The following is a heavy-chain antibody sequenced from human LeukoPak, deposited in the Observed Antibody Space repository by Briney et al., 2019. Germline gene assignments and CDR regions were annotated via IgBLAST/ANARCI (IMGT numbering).Heavy chain of an antibody. CDR3: ARQPSSATGPYYFDY. CDR2: IYPGDSDT. Sequence: GESLKISCKGSGYSFTSYWIGWVRQMPGKGLEWMGIIYPGDSDTRYSPSFQSQVTISADKSISTAYLQWSSLKASDTAMYYCARQPSSATGPYYFDYWGQGTLVTVSS. J-gene: IGHJ4*02. V-gene: IGHV5-51*01. D-gene: IGHD1-14*01. CDR1: GYSFTSYW.